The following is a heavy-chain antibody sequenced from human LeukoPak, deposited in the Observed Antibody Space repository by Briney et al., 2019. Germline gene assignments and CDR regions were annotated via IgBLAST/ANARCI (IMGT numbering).Heavy chain of an antibody. CDR2: IYYSGST. V-gene: IGHV4-59*01. J-gene: IGHJ4*02. CDR3: ARERQLAYFDY. D-gene: IGHD6-6*01. CDR1: GGSISSYY. Sequence: SETLSLTCTVSGGSISSYYWSWIRQPPGKGLEWIGYIYYSGSTNYNPSLKSRVTISVDTSKNQFSLKLSSVTAADTAVYYCARERQLAYFDYWGQGTLVTVSS.